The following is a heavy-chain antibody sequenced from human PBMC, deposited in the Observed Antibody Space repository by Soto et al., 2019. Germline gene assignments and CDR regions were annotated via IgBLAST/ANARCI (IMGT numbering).Heavy chain of an antibody. Sequence: SETLSLTCAVYGGSFSGYYWSWIRQPPGKGLEWIGEINHSGSTNYNPSLKSRVTISVDTSKNQFSLKLSSVTAADTAVYYCARGPPPVTFFGVVTGYYFDYWGQETLVTVSS. CDR2: INHSGST. D-gene: IGHD3-3*01. V-gene: IGHV4-34*01. CDR1: GGSFSGYY. J-gene: IGHJ4*02. CDR3: ARGPPPVTFFGVVTGYYFDY.